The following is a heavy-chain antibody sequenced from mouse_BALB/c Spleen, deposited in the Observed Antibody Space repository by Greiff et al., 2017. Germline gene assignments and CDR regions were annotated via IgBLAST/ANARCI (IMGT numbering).Heavy chain of an antibody. J-gene: IGHJ2*01. D-gene: IGHD2-1*01. CDR2: IYPGDGDT. CDR3: ARELYSPFFDY. Sequence: VQLQQSGPELVKPGASVKISCKASGYAFSSSWMNWVKQRPGQGLEWIGRIYPGDGDTNYNGKFKGKATLTADKSSSTAYMQLSSLTSVDSAVYFCARELYSPFFDYWGQGTTLTVSS. CDR1: GYAFSSSW. V-gene: IGHV1-82*01.